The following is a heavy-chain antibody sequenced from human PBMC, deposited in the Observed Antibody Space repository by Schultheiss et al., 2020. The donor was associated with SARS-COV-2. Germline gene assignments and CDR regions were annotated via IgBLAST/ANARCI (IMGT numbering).Heavy chain of an antibody. CDR3: ARILRSSTSPFMDV. V-gene: IGHV4-4*07. Sequence: SETLSLTCTVSGGSISSYYWSWIRQPAGKGLEWIGRIYTSGSTNYNPSLKSRVTISVDTSKNQFSLKLSSVTAADTAVYYCARILRSSTSPFMDVWGKGTTVTVSS. CDR2: IYTSGST. CDR1: GGSISSYY. D-gene: IGHD2-2*01. J-gene: IGHJ6*03.